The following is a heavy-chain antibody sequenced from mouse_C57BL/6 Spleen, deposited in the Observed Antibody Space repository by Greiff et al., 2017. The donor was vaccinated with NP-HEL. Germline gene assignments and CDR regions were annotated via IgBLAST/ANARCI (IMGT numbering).Heavy chain of an antibody. CDR1: GYTFTSYW. CDR3: ARWDDYDEGAYYYAMDY. CDR2: IHPNSGST. Sequence: QVQLQQPGAELVKPGASVKLSCKASGYTFTSYWMHWVKQRPGQGLEWIGMIHPNSGSTNYNEKFKSKATLTVDKSSSTAYMQLSSLTSEDSAVYYCARWDDYDEGAYYYAMDYWGQGTSVTVSS. V-gene: IGHV1-64*01. D-gene: IGHD2-4*01. J-gene: IGHJ4*01.